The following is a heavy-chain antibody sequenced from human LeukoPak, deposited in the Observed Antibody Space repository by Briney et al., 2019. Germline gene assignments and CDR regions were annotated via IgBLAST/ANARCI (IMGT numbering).Heavy chain of an antibody. J-gene: IGHJ4*02. CDR2: ISTSSDTI. CDR1: GCTFSTYS. D-gene: IGHD3-10*02. Sequence: AGSLRLSCAASGCTFSTYSMNWVRQAPGKGLEWISYISTSSDTIYYADSVKGRFTISRDNVKNSLYLQMNSLRDEDTAVYDCARDMFTNTSYVLDYWGQGTLVTVSS. CDR3: ARDMFTNTSYVLDY. V-gene: IGHV3-48*02.